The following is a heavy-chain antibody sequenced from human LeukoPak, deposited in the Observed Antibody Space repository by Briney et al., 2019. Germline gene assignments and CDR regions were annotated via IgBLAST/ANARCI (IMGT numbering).Heavy chain of an antibody. J-gene: IGHJ3*01. D-gene: IGHD4-17*01. CDR1: GGSISSYY. Sequence: PSETLSLTCTVSGGSISSYYWSWIRQPPGKGLEWIGYIYYSGSTNYNPSLKSRVTISVDTSKNQFSLKLSSVTAADTAVYYCARLEHDYGDPDDAIDVWGQGTLVTVSS. V-gene: IGHV4-59*01. CDR2: IYYSGST. CDR3: ARLEHDYGDPDDAIDV.